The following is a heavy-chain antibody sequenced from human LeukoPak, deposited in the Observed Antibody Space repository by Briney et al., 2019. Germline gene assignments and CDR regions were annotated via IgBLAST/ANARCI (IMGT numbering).Heavy chain of an antibody. J-gene: IGHJ4*02. CDR3: ARGLGSGSSPFDY. Sequence: GGSLRLSCAASEFIVNNNYMTWVRQAPGKGLEWVSVVYSGGNTYYADSVKGRFTIFRDNSKNSLYLQMNSLRAEDTAVYYCARGLGSGSSPFDYWGQGTLVTVSS. CDR1: EFIVNNNY. V-gene: IGHV3-53*01. D-gene: IGHD3-10*01. CDR2: VYSGGNT.